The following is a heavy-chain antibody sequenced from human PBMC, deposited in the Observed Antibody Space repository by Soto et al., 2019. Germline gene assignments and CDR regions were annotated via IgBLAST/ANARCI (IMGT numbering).Heavy chain of an antibody. V-gene: IGHV1-18*04. J-gene: IGHJ6*02. CDR3: ARDGGGIADV. Sequence: QAQLVQSCAEVKKPGASVKVSCKASGYSFVGYNISWVRQAPGQGLEWMGCIRPYNGDTNYAQKVQGRVTVTTDTSTSTAYMELRSVRSDDTAVYYCARDGGGIADVWGQGTPVTVS. D-gene: IGHD2-21*01. CDR1: GYSFVGYN. CDR2: IRPYNGDT.